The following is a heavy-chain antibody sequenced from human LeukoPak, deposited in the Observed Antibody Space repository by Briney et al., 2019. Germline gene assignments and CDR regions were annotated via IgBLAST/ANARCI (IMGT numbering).Heavy chain of an antibody. CDR2: IHSDGTT. D-gene: IGHD3-9*01. J-gene: IGHJ4*02. Sequence: GGSLSLSCAASGFTFSNYAMSWVRQAPGKGLEWVSGIHSDGTTYYADSVKGRFTISRDNSKNTLYLQMKSLTAEDTAIYYCAKRYFGNYYFDFWGQGTLVTVSS. V-gene: IGHV3-23*01. CDR1: GFTFSNYA. CDR3: AKRYFGNYYFDF.